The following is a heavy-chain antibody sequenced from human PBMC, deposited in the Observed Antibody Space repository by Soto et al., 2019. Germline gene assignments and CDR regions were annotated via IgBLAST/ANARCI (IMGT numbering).Heavy chain of an antibody. CDR3: ASVGSSIAVRPFDY. CDR2: IYYSGST. D-gene: IGHD6-6*01. V-gene: IGHV4-30-4*01. CDR1: GGSISSGDYY. J-gene: IGHJ4*02. Sequence: QVQLQESGPGLVKPSQTLSLTCTVSGGSISSGDYYWSWIRQPPGKGLEWIGYIYYSGSTYYNPSLKRRVTISLDTSKNQFSLRLSSVTAADTAVYYCASVGSSIAVRPFDYGGQGTLVTVSS.